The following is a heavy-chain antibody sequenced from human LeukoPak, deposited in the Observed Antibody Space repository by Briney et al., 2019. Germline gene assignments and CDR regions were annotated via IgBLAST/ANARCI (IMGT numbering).Heavy chain of an antibody. CDR3: ARGTMVRGVTPIYYYGMDV. CDR1: GGSISSSSYY. CDR2: IYYSGST. D-gene: IGHD3-10*01. V-gene: IGHV4-39*01. Sequence: SGTLSLTCTVSGGSISSSSYYWGWIRQPPGKGLEWIGSIYYSGSTYYNPSLKSRVTISVDTSKNQFSLKLSSVTAADTAVYYCARGTMVRGVTPIYYYGMDVWGQGTTVTVSS. J-gene: IGHJ6*02.